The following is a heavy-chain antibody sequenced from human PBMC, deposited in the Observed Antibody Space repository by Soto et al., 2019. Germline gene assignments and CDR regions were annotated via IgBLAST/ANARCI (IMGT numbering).Heavy chain of an antibody. V-gene: IGHV3-49*04. D-gene: IGHD2-21*02. CDR3: TRAPFVVETAPTKFGY. Sequence: GGALRLSCSASGFNFGGYAMSWVRQAPGKGLELVGFIRSKAYYGTTEYAASVRGRFTISRDDSKSIAYLQMNSLKGEDTAVYYCTRAPFVVETAPTKFGYWGLGTPVTVSS. CDR1: GFNFGGYA. J-gene: IGHJ4*02. CDR2: IRSKAYYGTT.